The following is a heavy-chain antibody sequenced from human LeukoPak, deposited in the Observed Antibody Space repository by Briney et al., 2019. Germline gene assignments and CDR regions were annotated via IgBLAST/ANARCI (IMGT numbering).Heavy chain of an antibody. CDR3: ARHGSGSYYNLPTDY. Sequence: ASVKVSCKASGYTFTSYGISWVRQAPGHGLEWMGWISAYNGNTNYAQKLQGRVTMTTDTSTSTAYMELRSLRSDDTAVYYCARHGSGSYYNLPTDYWGQGTLVTVSS. CDR2: ISAYNGNT. V-gene: IGHV1-18*01. D-gene: IGHD3-10*01. CDR1: GYTFTSYG. J-gene: IGHJ4*02.